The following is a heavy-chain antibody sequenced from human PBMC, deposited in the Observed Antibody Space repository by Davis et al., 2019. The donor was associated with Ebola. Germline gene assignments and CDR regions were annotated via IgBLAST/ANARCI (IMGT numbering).Heavy chain of an antibody. J-gene: IGHJ6*04. CDR2: IYYSGST. Sequence: SETLSLTCTVSGGSISSYYWSWIRQPPGKGLEWIGYIYYSGSTNYNPSLKSRVTISVDTSKNQFSLRLTSVTAADTAVYYCARAKFLGYYGMDVWGKGTTVTVSS. V-gene: IGHV4-59*08. CDR3: ARAKFLGYYGMDV. D-gene: IGHD2/OR15-2a*01. CDR1: GGSISSYY.